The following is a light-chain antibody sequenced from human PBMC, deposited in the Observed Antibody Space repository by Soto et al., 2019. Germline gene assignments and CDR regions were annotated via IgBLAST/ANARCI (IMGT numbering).Light chain of an antibody. J-gene: IGKJ4*01. CDR2: AAS. CDR1: QDISSY. Sequence: DIQLTQSPSFLSASVGDRVTITCRASQDISSYLAWYQQKPGKAPTLLIYAASTLQSGVPSRFSGSGFGTDFTLTISSLQAEDFASYYCQQLRSYPSTFGGGTKVDI. V-gene: IGKV1-9*01. CDR3: QQLRSYPST.